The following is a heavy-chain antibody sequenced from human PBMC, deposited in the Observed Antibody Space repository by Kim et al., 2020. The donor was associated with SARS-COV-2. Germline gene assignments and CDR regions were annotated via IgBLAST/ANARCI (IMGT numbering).Heavy chain of an antibody. Sequence: GGSLRLSCAASGFTFSSYAMSWVRQAPGKGLEWVSAISGSGGSTYYADSVKGRFTISRDNSKNTLYLQMNSLRAEDTAVYYCAKTTPKYYGSGSFSVYWGQGTLVTVSS. V-gene: IGHV3-23*01. D-gene: IGHD3-10*01. CDR2: ISGSGGST. J-gene: IGHJ4*02. CDR3: AKTTPKYYGSGSFSVY. CDR1: GFTFSSYA.